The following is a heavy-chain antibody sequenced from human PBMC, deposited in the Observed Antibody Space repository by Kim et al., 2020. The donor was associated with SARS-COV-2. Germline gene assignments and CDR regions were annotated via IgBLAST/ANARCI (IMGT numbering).Heavy chain of an antibody. V-gene: IGHV3-7*01. D-gene: IGHD6-19*01. J-gene: IGHJ3*02. Sequence: GGSLRLSCAASGFTFSSYWMTWVRQAPGKGLEWVANIMQDGTQKYYVDSVKGRFTISRDNAKNSLYLQMNSLRAADAAVYYCARDGDLYSSGKDAFDIWG. CDR2: IMQDGTQK. CDR1: GFTFSSYW. CDR3: ARDGDLYSSGKDAFDI.